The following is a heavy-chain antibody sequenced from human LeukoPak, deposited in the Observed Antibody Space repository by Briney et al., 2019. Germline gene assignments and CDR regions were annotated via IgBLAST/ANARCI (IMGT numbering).Heavy chain of an antibody. D-gene: IGHD6-13*01. CDR2: ISSSSSYM. V-gene: IGHV3-21*01. CDR1: GFTFSSYS. Sequence: GGSLRLSCAASGFTFSSYSMNWVRQAPGKGLEWVSSISSSSSYMYYADSVKGRFTISRDNAKNSLYLQMNSLRAEDTAVYYCARAAGIAAAGENDYWGQGTLVTVSS. J-gene: IGHJ4*02. CDR3: ARAAGIAAAGENDY.